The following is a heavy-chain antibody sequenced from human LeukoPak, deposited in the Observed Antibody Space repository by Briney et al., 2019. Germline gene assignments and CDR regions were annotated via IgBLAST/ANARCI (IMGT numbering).Heavy chain of an antibody. V-gene: IGHV1-46*01. Sequence: ASVKVSCKASGYTFTSYYMHWVRQAPGQGLEWMGIINPSGGSTSYAQKFQGRVTMIRDTSTSTVYMELSSLRSEDTAVYYCARAGGYCSSTSCYNFDYWGQGTLVTVSS. CDR3: ARAGGYCSSTSCYNFDY. J-gene: IGHJ4*02. CDR2: INPSGGST. D-gene: IGHD2-2*02. CDR1: GYTFTSYY.